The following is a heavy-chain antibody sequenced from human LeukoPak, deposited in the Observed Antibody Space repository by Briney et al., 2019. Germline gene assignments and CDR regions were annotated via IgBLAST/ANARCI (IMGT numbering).Heavy chain of an antibody. CDR1: GYTFTGYY. J-gene: IGHJ4*02. CDR2: INPNSGGT. Sequence: ASVKVSCKASGYTFTGYYMHWVRQAPGQGLEWMGWINPNSGGTNYAQKFQGRVTMTRDTSISTAYMELSRLRSDDTAVYYCARESIAARSGLRYWGQGTLVTVSS. V-gene: IGHV1-2*02. D-gene: IGHD6-6*01. CDR3: ARESIAARSGLRY.